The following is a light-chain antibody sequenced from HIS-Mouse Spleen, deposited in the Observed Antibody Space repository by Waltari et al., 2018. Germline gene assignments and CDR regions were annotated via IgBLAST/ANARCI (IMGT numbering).Light chain of an antibody. CDR3: CSYAGSSTLAV. CDR2: EGS. V-gene: IGLV2-23*01. J-gene: IGLJ7*01. Sequence: QSALTQPASVSGSPGPSITIPCTGTSSDVGSYNLVSWYQQHPGKAPKLMIYEGSKRPSGVSNRFSGSKSGNTASLTISGLQAEDEADYYCCSYAGSSTLAVFGGGTQLTVL. CDR1: SSDVGSYNL.